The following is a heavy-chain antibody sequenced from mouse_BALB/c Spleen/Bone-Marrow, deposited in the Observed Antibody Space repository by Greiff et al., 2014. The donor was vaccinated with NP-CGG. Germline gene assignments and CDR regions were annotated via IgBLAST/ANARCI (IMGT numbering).Heavy chain of an antibody. V-gene: IGHV14-3*02. CDR1: GFNIKDTY. CDR3: ARWEYYAMNY. D-gene: IGHD4-1*01. J-gene: IGHJ4*01. CDR2: IDPANGNT. Sequence: EVQLQESGAELVKPGASVKLSCTASGFNIKDTYMHWVKQRPEQGLEWIGRIDPANGNTKYDPKFQGKATITADTSSNTAYLQLSSLTSEDTAVYYCARWEYYAMNYWGQGTSVTVSS.